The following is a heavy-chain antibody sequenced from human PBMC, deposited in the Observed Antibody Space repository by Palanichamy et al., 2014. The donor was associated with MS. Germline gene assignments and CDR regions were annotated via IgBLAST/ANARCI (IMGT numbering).Heavy chain of an antibody. V-gene: IGHV3-15*01. D-gene: IGHD5-18*01. CDR2: IKSKIDGGTT. J-gene: IGHJ4*02. CDR3: TTDTWTQLWGDY. Sequence: EVQLVESGGGLVKPGGSLRLSCATSGFTFNNAWMNWVRQAPGKGLEWVGRIKSKIDGGTTDYAAPVKGRFTVSRDDSKNTLYLQMNSLKTEDTAIYYCTTDTWTQLWGDYWGQGTLVTVSS. CDR1: GFTFNNAW.